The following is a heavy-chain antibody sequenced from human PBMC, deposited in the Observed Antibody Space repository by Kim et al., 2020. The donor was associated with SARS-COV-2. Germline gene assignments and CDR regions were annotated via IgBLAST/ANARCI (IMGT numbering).Heavy chain of an antibody. Sequence: ASVKVSCKASGYTFTNYLISWVRQAPGQGLEWMGWISPYNGNTNYAQKFQGRVTMTTDSSTSTAYMEVRSLRSDDTALYYCARDRAVDYWGQGTLVTVSS. V-gene: IGHV1-18*01. J-gene: IGHJ4*02. CDR2: ISPYNGNT. CDR3: ARDRAVDY. CDR1: GYTFTNYL.